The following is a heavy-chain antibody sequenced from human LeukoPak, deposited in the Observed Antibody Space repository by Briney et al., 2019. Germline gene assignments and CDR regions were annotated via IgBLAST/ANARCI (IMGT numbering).Heavy chain of an antibody. CDR1: GDSVSSNSAA. D-gene: IGHD6-19*01. J-gene: IGHJ4*02. V-gene: IGHV6-1*01. CDR3: ARFTHIAVAGNN. CDR2: TYYRSQWHN. Sequence: SQTLSLTCAISGDSVSSNSAAWNWIRQSPSRGLEWLGRTYYRSQWHNDYAVSVKSRITINPDTSKNQFSLQLNSLTPEDTAVYYGARFTHIAVAGNNWGQGTLVTVSS.